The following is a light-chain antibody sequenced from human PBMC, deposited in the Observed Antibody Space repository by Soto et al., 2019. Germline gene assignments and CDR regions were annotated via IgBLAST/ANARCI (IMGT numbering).Light chain of an antibody. CDR2: DAS. Sequence: EVLMTQSPATLSVSPGERATLSCRASQSVSGKLAWYQQKPGQAPRLLIYDASTRATGIPARFSGSGSGTEFTLTISSLQSEDFAVYYCQQYGSSSWTFGQGAKV. V-gene: IGKV3-15*01. J-gene: IGKJ1*01. CDR3: QQYGSSSWT. CDR1: QSVSGK.